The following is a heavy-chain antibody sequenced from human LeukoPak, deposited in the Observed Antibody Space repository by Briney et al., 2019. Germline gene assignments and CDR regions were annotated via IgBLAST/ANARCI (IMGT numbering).Heavy chain of an antibody. D-gene: IGHD4-11*01. Sequence: GGSLRLSCAASGFTFDDYGMTWVRQAPGKGLEWVSGINWNGGNTGYADSVKGRFTISRDNAQNSLYLQMNSLRAEDTALYYCARVASHYDFDYWGQGTLVSVSS. CDR2: INWNGGNT. CDR3: ARVASHYDFDY. V-gene: IGHV3-20*04. CDR1: GFTFDDYG. J-gene: IGHJ4*02.